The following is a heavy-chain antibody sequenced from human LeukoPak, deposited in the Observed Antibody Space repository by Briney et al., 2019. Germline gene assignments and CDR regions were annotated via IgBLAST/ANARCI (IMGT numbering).Heavy chain of an antibody. Sequence: PGGSLRLSCAASGFTSGSYEMNWVRQAPGKGLGWVSYISSSGSTIYYADSVKGRFTISRDNAKNSLYLQMNSLRAEDTAVYYCARDRLHYGEYEKTLDHWGQGTLVTVSS. CDR1: GFTSGSYE. D-gene: IGHD4-17*01. V-gene: IGHV3-48*03. J-gene: IGHJ4*02. CDR3: ARDRLHYGEYEKTLDH. CDR2: ISSSGSTI.